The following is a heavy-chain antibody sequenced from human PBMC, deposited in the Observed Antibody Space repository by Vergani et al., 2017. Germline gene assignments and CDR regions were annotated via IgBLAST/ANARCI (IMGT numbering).Heavy chain of an antibody. V-gene: IGHV1-18*01. D-gene: IGHD3-22*01. CDR2: ISAYNGNT. CDR1: GYTFTSYG. CDR3: ARWPGRPKYYYDSSDRTFRTLYYFDY. Sequence: QVQLVQSGAEVKKPGASVKVSCKASGYTFTSYGISWVRQAPGQGLEWMGWISAYNGNTNYAQKLQGRVTMTTDTSTSTAYMELRSLGSDDTAVYYCARWPGRPKYYYDSSDRTFRTLYYFDYGGQGTLVTVSS. J-gene: IGHJ4*02.